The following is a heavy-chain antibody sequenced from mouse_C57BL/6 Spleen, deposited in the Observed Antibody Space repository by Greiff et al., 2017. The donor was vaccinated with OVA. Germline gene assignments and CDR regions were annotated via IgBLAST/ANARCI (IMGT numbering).Heavy chain of an antibody. CDR1: GFSFNTYA. CDR2: IRSKSNDYAT. Sequence: DVKLQESGGGLVQPKGSLKLSCAASGFSFNTYAMNWVRQAPGKGLEWVARIRSKSNDYATYYADSVKDRFTISRDDSESMLYLQMNNLKTEDTAMYYCVRQRFDYWGQGTTLTVSS. V-gene: IGHV10-1*01. J-gene: IGHJ2*01. CDR3: VRQRFDY.